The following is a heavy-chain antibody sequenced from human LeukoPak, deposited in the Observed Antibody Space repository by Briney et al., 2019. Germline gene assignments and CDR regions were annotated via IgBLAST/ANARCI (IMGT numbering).Heavy chain of an antibody. CDR1: GFTFSSHA. J-gene: IGHJ4*02. CDR2: ISSSGGTT. CDR3: VKTPSGWHLLDY. D-gene: IGHD6-19*01. V-gene: IGHV3-64D*06. Sequence: GGSLRLSCSASGFTFSSHAMHWVRQAPGKGLEYVSAISSSGGTTYYADSVKGRVTISRDNSKDTLYLQMSSLRAEDTAVYYCVKTPSGWHLLDYWGQGTLVTVSS.